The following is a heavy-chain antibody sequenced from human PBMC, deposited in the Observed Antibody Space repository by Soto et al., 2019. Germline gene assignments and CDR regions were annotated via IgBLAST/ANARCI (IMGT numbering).Heavy chain of an antibody. J-gene: IGHJ5*02. CDR3: AHSNRIAAAGKAAWTRGNWFDP. Sequence: GSGPTLVNPTQTLTLTCTFSGFSLSTSGVGVGWIRQPPGKALEWLALIYWNDDKRYSPSLKSRLTITKDTSKNQVVLTMTNMDPVDTATYYCAHSNRIAAAGKAAWTRGNWFDPWGQGTLVTVSS. V-gene: IGHV2-5*01. CDR2: IYWNDDK. D-gene: IGHD6-13*01. CDR1: GFSLSTSGVG.